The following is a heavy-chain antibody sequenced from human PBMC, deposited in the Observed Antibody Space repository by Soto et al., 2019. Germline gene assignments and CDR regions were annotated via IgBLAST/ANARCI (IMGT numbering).Heavy chain of an antibody. CDR3: ARGIFGVVIPPPTTEKYYYYMDV. Sequence: PGGSLRLSCAASGFTFSNYWMSWVRQAPGKGLEWVANIKQDGSEKYYVDSVKGRFTISRDNAKNTLYLQMNSLRAEDTAVYYCARGIFGVVIPPPTTEKYYYYMDVWGKGTTVTVSS. D-gene: IGHD3-3*01. CDR1: GFTFSNYW. J-gene: IGHJ6*03. CDR2: IKQDGSEK. V-gene: IGHV3-7*03.